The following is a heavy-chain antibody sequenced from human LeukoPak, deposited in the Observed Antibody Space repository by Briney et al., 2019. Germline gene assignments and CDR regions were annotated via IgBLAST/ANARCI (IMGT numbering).Heavy chain of an antibody. CDR2: IKQDGSEK. Sequence: PGGSLRLSCAASQFTLSTYWMSWVRQAPGKGLEWVAYIKQDGSEKNYVDSVKGRFTTSRDNAKNSLYLQMNSLRAEDTAVYYCARNRASLDYWGQGALVTVSS. V-gene: IGHV3-7*04. CDR3: ARNRASLDY. CDR1: QFTLSTYW. D-gene: IGHD2/OR15-2a*01. J-gene: IGHJ4*02.